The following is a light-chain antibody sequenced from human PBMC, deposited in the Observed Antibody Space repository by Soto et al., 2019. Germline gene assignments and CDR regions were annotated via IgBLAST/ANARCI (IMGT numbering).Light chain of an antibody. Sequence: DIQMTQSPSSLSASVGDRVTITCRARQSISSYLNCYQQKPGQAPKLLIYAASTLHDGGPSRFSGSGSGTDLTLTISSLQPEDFATYYCQQSYSTPPLTFGGGNKGEIK. CDR3: QQSYSTPPLT. J-gene: IGKJ4*02. V-gene: IGKV1-39*01. CDR2: AAS. CDR1: QSISSY.